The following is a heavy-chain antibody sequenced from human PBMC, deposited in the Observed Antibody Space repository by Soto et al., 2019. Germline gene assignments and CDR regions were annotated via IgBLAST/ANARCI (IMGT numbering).Heavy chain of an antibody. V-gene: IGHV4-34*01. CDR1: GGSFSAYY. Sequence: PSETLSLTCAVSGGSFSAYYWTWIRQPPGKGLEWIGEINDIGATNYNPSLKSRVAISVETSTNQVSLKLKSVTAADTAVYYCARMPLSCTNPVCFPTWGQGTLVTVSS. CDR2: INDIGAT. CDR3: ARMPLSCTNPVCFPT. J-gene: IGHJ5*02. D-gene: IGHD2-8*01.